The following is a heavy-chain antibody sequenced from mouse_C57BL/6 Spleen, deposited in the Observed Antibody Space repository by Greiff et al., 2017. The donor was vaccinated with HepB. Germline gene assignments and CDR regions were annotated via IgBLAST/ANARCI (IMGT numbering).Heavy chain of an antibody. CDR2: IYPGNSDT. CDR1: GYTFTSYW. V-gene: IGHV1-5*01. J-gene: IGHJ2*01. Sequence: VQLQQSGTVLARPGASVKMSCKTSGYTFTSYWMHWVKQRPGRGLEWIGAIYPGNSDTSYNQKFKGKAKLTAVTSASTAYMELSSLTNEDSAVYDCTRYYYGSSHYFDYWGQGTTLTVSS. D-gene: IGHD1-1*01. CDR3: TRYYYGSSHYFDY.